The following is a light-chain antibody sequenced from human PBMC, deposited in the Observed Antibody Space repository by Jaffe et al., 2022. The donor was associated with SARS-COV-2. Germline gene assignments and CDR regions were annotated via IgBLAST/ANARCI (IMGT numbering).Light chain of an antibody. CDR3: QAWDSSTASYV. V-gene: IGLV3-1*01. CDR1: KLGDDY. CDR2: QDT. J-gene: IGLJ1*01. Sequence: SYELTQPPSVSVPPGQTASITCSGDKLGDDYASWYQQKPGQSPVLVIYQDTKRPSGIPERFSASNSGNTAALTISETQPMDEADYYCQAWDSSTASYVFGTGTKVIVL.